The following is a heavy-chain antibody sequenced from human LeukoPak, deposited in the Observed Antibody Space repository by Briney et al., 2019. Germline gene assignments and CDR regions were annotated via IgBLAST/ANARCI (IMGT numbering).Heavy chain of an antibody. Sequence: SETLSLTCTLSGGSISTYYWSWIRQSPGEGLGWIGYIHYSGTTNYNPSLKSRGTISVDTSKNQCSLKLSSVTAADTAVYYCARHLNTDMAKAHFDYWGQGTLVTVSS. J-gene: IGHJ4*02. D-gene: IGHD5-18*01. V-gene: IGHV4-59*08. CDR2: IHYSGTT. CDR3: ARHLNTDMAKAHFDY. CDR1: GGSISTYY.